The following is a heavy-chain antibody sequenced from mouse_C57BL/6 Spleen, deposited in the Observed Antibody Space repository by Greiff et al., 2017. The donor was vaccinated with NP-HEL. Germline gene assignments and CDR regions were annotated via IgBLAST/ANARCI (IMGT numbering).Heavy chain of an antibody. J-gene: IGHJ3*01. CDR1: GFSLTSYA. D-gene: IGHD1-1*01. CDR3: ARTPEFITTVPWFAY. CDR2: IWTGGGT. V-gene: IGHV2-9-1*01. Sequence: VKVVESGPGLVAPSQSLSITCTVSGFSLTSYAISWVRQPPGKGLEWLGVIWTGGGTNYNSALKSRLSISKDNSKSQVFLKMNSLQTDDTARYYCARTPEFITTVPWFAYWGQGTLVTVSA.